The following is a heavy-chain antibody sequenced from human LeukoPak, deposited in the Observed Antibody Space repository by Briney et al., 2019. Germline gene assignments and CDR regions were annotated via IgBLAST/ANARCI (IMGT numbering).Heavy chain of an antibody. V-gene: IGHV1-69*13. Sequence: ASVKVSCKASGYTFTSYAISWVRQAPGQGLEWMGGIIPIFGTANYAQKFQGRVTITADESTSTAYMELSSLRSEDTAVYYCARDPSHLNRIAAAGTRFDPWGQGTLVTVSS. CDR1: GYTFTSYA. D-gene: IGHD6-13*01. J-gene: IGHJ5*02. CDR2: IIPIFGTA. CDR3: ARDPSHLNRIAAAGTRFDP.